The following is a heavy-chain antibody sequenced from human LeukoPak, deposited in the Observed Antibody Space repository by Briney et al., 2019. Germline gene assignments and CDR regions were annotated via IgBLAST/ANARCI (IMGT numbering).Heavy chain of an antibody. J-gene: IGHJ4*02. CDR3: ARDPLYFDWLLFFDY. Sequence: GGSLRLSCAASGFTFSSYWMSWVRQAPGKGLEWVANIKQDGSEKYYVDSVKGRFTISRDNAKNSLYLQMNSLRAEDTAVYYCARDPLYFDWLLFFDYWGQGTLVTVSS. V-gene: IGHV3-7*01. D-gene: IGHD3-9*01. CDR1: GFTFSSYW. CDR2: IKQDGSEK.